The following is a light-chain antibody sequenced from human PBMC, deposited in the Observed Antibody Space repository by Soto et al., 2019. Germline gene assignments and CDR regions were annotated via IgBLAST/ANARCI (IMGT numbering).Light chain of an antibody. CDR1: SSDVGGYNY. CDR2: EVT. CDR3: SSYVGSKTLV. Sequence: QSVLTQPPSASGSPGQSVTISCTGTSSDVGGYNYVSWYQQHPGKAPKVMIYEVTKRPSGVPDRFSGSKSGNTASLTVSGLQAEDEAEYYCSSYVGSKTLVFGGGTKVTVL. V-gene: IGLV2-8*01. J-gene: IGLJ2*01.